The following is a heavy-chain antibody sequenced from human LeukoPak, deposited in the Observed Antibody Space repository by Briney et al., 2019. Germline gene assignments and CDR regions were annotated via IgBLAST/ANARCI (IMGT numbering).Heavy chain of an antibody. Sequence: SETLSLTCTVSGYSISSGSYWGWIRQPPGKGLEWIGSIHHSGSTYYNPSLKSRVTISVDTSKNHFSLKLTSVTAADTAVYYCARAFGVVIYFDYWGQGILVTVSS. CDR2: IHHSGST. D-gene: IGHD3-3*01. J-gene: IGHJ4*02. CDR3: ARAFGVVIYFDY. V-gene: IGHV4-38-2*02. CDR1: GYSISSGSY.